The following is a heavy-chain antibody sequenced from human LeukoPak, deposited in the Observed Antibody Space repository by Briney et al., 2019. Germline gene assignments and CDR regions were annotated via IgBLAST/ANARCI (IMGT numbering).Heavy chain of an antibody. CDR2: IKEDGSEK. CDR3: ARGKSGSYYSSGY. V-gene: IGHV3-7*01. D-gene: IGHD1-26*01. CDR1: GFTFSNYW. Sequence: GGSLRLSCAASGFTFSNYWMSWVRQAPGKGLEWVANIKEDGSEKKYVDSVKGRFTISRDNAKNSLYLQMNSLRAEDTAVYYCARGKSGSYYSSGYWGQGTLVTVSS. J-gene: IGHJ4*02.